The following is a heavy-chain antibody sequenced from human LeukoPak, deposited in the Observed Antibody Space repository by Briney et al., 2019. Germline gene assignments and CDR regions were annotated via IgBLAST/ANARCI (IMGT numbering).Heavy chain of an antibody. D-gene: IGHD3-3*01. CDR3: ARRGVTIFGVVIGGVDY. CDR1: GGSFSGYY. CDR2: IYYSGST. Sequence: SETLSLTCAVYGGSFSGYYWSWIRQPPGKGLEWIGSIYYSGSTYYNPSLKSRVTISVDTSKNQFSLKLSSVTAADTAVYYCARRGVTIFGVVIGGVDYWGQGTLVTVSS. J-gene: IGHJ4*02. V-gene: IGHV4-34*01.